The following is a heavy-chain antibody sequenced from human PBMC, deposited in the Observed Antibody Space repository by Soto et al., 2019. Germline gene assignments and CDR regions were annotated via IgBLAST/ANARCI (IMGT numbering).Heavy chain of an antibody. J-gene: IGHJ6*01. V-gene: IGHV4-34*01. CDR1: GGSFSGYY. D-gene: IGHD1-26*01. CDR3: ERGGRGYYKVYYYGMDL. CDR2: VNHSVST. Sequence: PSETLSLTCAVYGGSFSGYYWSWIRQPPGKGLEWIGEVNHSVSTNYNPSLKSRVTISVDTSKNQFSLKLSSVTAADTAVYYCERGGRGYYKVYYYGMDLWGQGTKVTVS.